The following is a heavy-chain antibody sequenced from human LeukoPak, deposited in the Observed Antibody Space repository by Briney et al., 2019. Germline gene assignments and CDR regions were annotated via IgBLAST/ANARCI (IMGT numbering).Heavy chain of an antibody. CDR3: VRDLGGGSGH. J-gene: IGHJ4*02. Sequence: HPGGSLRLSCAASGFTFSSNWMHWVRQAPGKGLVWVSRINEDGSTTNYADSVKGRSTIFRDNAKNTLYLQMNSLRAEDTAVYYCVRDLGGGSGHWGQGTLVTVSS. CDR1: GFTFSSNW. CDR2: INEDGSTT. D-gene: IGHD1-26*01. V-gene: IGHV3-74*01.